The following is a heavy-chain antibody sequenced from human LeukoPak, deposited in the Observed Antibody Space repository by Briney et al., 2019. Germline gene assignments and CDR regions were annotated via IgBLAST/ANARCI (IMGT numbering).Heavy chain of an antibody. CDR3: ARGFSPRRLYIAAASYYFDY. Sequence: GSLRLSCAVYGGSFSGYYWSWIRQPPGKGLEWIGEINHSGSTNYNPSLKSRVTISVDTSKNQFSLKLSSVTAADTAVYYCARGFSPRRLYIAAASYYFDYWGQGTLVTVSS. V-gene: IGHV4-34*01. CDR1: GGSFSGYY. CDR2: INHSGST. J-gene: IGHJ4*02. D-gene: IGHD6-13*01.